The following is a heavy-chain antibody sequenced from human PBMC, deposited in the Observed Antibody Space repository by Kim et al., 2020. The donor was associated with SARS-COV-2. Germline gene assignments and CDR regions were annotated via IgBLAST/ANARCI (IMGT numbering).Heavy chain of an antibody. D-gene: IGHD3-10*01. J-gene: IGHJ4*02. CDR2: SNDGTTA. V-gene: IGHV3-33*05. CDR3: ARPSSSHFDF. Sequence: GGSLRLSCAASGFIFRNFGLHWVRQAPGKGLEWVAFSNDGTTAIYADSVRGRFTISRDYSENKVYLQMDSLSAGDTAVYYCARPSSSHFDFWGQGTLVTVSS. CDR1: GFIFRNFG.